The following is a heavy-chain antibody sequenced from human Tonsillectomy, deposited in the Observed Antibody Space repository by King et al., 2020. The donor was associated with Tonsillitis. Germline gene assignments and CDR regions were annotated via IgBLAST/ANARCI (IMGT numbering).Heavy chain of an antibody. J-gene: IGHJ3*02. D-gene: IGHD1-26*01. Sequence: VQLVESGGGLVQPGGSLRLSCAASGFTFIGYEINWVRQAPGKGLEWVSYISSSGTTIYHADSVKGRFATSRDNAKNSLFLQMDSLRAEDTAVYYCARDASGSSSADTFDIWGQGTMVTVSS. CDR1: GFTFIGYE. CDR3: ARDASGSSSADTFDI. V-gene: IGHV3-48*03. CDR2: ISSSGTTI.